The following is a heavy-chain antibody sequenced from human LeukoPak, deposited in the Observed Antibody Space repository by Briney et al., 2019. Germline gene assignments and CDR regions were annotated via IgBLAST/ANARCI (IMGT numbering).Heavy chain of an antibody. CDR2: ISYDGSNK. CDR3: AKDEAAAGPLDY. Sequence: GGSLRLSCAASGFTFSRYGMHWVRQAPGKGLEWVTAISYDGSNKYYADSVKGRFTISRDNSKNTLYLQMNSLRAEDTAVYYCAKDEAAAGPLDYWGQGTLVTVSS. CDR1: GFTFSRYG. D-gene: IGHD6-13*01. V-gene: IGHV3-30*18. J-gene: IGHJ4*02.